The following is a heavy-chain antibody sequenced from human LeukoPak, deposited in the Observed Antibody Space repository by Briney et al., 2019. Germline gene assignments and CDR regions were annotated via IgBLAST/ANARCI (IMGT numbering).Heavy chain of an antibody. CDR3: VREHIVGATTSVYFQH. J-gene: IGHJ1*01. CDR1: GYTFTSYG. Sequence: ASVKVSCKASGYTFTSYGISWVRQAPGQGLEWMGWISAYNGNTNYAQKVQGRVTMTTDTSTSTAYMELRSLRSDDTAVYYCVREHIVGATTSVYFQHWGQGTLVTVSS. V-gene: IGHV1-18*01. D-gene: IGHD1-26*01. CDR2: ISAYNGNT.